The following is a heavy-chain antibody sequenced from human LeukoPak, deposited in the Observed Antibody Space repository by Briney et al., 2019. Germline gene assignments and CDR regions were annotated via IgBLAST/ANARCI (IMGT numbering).Heavy chain of an antibody. CDR1: GYTLTELS. V-gene: IGHV1-24*01. CDR3: AASRTYCGGDCYSDY. D-gene: IGHD2-21*02. CDR2: FDPEDGET. Sequence: GASVKVSCKVSGYTLTELSMHWVRQAPGKGLEWMGGFDPEDGETIYAQKFQGRVTMTEDTSTDTAYMELSSLRSEDTAVYYCAASRTYCGGDCYSDYWGQGTLVIVSS. J-gene: IGHJ4*02.